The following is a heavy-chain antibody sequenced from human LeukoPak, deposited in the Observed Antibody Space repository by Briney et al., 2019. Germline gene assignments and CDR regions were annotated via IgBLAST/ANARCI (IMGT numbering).Heavy chain of an antibody. Sequence: SETLSLTCAVYGGSFSGYYWSWIRRPPGKGLEWIGEINHGGSTNYNPSLKSRVTISVDTSKNQFSLKLSSVTAADTAVYYCARGPRVGATLRYNWFDPWGQGTLVTVSS. CDR2: INHGGST. V-gene: IGHV4-34*01. D-gene: IGHD1-26*01. CDR3: ARGPRVGATLRYNWFDP. J-gene: IGHJ5*02. CDR1: GGSFSGYY.